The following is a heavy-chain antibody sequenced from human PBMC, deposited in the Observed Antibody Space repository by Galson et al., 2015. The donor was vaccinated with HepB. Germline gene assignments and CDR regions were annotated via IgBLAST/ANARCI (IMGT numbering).Heavy chain of an antibody. D-gene: IGHD6-13*01. CDR2: INPSGGNT. J-gene: IGHJ4*02. CDR1: GYAFTSYY. Sequence: SVKVSCKASGYAFTSYYIHWARQAPGQGLEWMGIINPSGGNTNYAQKFQGRVTMTRDTSTSTVYMELSSLRSEDTAVYYCARGGPKEYSSSWPFDYWGQGTLVTVSP. V-gene: IGHV1-46*01. CDR3: ARGGPKEYSSSWPFDY.